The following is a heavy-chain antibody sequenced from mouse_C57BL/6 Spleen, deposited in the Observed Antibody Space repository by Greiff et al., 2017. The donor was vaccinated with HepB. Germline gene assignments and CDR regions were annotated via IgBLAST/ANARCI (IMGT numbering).Heavy chain of an antibody. J-gene: IGHJ4*01. CDR2: INPNNGGT. CDR1: GYTFTDYY. Sequence: EVQLQQSGPELVKPGASVKISCKASGYTFTDYYMNWVKQSHGKSLEWIGDINPNNGGTSYNQKFKGKATLTVDKSSSTAYMELRSLTSEDSAVYYCARFDWDVNYAMDYWGQGTSVTVSS. D-gene: IGHD4-1*01. CDR3: ARFDWDVNYAMDY. V-gene: IGHV1-26*01.